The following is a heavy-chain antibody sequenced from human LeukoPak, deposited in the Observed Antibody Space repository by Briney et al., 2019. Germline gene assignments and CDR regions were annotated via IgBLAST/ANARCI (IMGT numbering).Heavy chain of an antibody. CDR2: INHSGST. V-gene: IGHV4-34*01. CDR1: GGSFSGYY. D-gene: IGHD3-3*01. CDR3: ARGLYDFWSGYSIRRMAYYYMDV. Sequence: KPSETLSLTCAVYGGSFSGYYWSWIRQPPGKGLEWIGEINHSGSTNYNPSLKSRVTISVDTSKNQFSLKLSSVTAADTAVYYCARGLYDFWSGYSIRRMAYYYMDVWGKGTTVTVSS. J-gene: IGHJ6*03.